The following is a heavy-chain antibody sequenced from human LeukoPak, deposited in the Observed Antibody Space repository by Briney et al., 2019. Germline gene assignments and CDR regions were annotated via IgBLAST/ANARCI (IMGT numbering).Heavy chain of an antibody. D-gene: IGHD6-13*01. V-gene: IGHV1-18*01. CDR2: ISSYTGNT. Sequence: ASVKVSCKASGYTFTNYGLSWVRQAPGQGLEWMGWISSYTGNTNYAQKLQGSVTMTTDTSTSTAYMELRSLRSDDTAVYYCARDWGNSWPDAFDIWGQGTMVTVSS. J-gene: IGHJ3*02. CDR3: ARDWGNSWPDAFDI. CDR1: GYTFTNYG.